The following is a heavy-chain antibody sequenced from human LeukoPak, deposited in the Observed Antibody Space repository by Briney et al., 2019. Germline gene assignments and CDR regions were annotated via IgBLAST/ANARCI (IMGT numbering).Heavy chain of an antibody. D-gene: IGHD2-15*01. V-gene: IGHV1-2*02. Sequence: ASVKVSCKASGYTFTGYYMHWGRQAPGQGLEWMGWINPNSGGTNYAQKFQGGVTMTRDTSISTAYMELSRLRSDDTAVYYCARGSRGPPPGYTWFDPWGQGTLVTVSS. CDR2: INPNSGGT. CDR1: GYTFTGYY. J-gene: IGHJ5*02. CDR3: ARGSRGPPPGYTWFDP.